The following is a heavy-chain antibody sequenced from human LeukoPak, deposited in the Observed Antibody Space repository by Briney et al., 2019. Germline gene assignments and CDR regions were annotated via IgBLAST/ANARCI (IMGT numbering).Heavy chain of an antibody. D-gene: IGHD3-10*01. CDR1: GGSISSDN. Sequence: SETLSLTCTVSGGSISSDNWSWIRQPPGKGLEWIGCIYYSGSTNYNPSLKSRVTISVDTSKNQFSLKLSSVTAADTAVYYCARHRPDYYGSGSYFGYWGQGTLVTVSS. J-gene: IGHJ4*02. CDR2: IYYSGST. CDR3: ARHRPDYYGSGSYFGY. V-gene: IGHV4-59*08.